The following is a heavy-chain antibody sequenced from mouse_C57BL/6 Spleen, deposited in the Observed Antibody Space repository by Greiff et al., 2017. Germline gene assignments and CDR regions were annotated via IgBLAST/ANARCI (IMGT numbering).Heavy chain of an antibody. CDR3: APYDAILGYFDV. D-gene: IGHD2-3*01. J-gene: IGHJ1*03. CDR2: IDPSDSET. Sequence: QVQLQQPGAELVRPGSSVKLSCKASGYTFTSYWMHWVKQRPIQGLEWIGNIDPSDSETHYNQKFKDKATLTVDKSSSTAYMQLSSLTSEDSAVYYCAPYDAILGYFDVWGTGTTVTVSS. CDR1: GYTFTSYW. V-gene: IGHV1-52*01.